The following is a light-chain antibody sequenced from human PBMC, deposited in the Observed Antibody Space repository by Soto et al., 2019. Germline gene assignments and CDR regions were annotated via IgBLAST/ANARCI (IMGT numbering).Light chain of an antibody. CDR1: RGHSSYA. CDR2: INSDGSH. J-gene: IGLJ2*01. CDR3: QTWVSGIEV. Sequence: QLVLTQSPSASASLGASVKLTCTLSRGHSSYAIAWHQQQPEKGPRYLMKINSDGSHSKGDGIPDRFSGSSSGAERYLTISSLQSEDEADYYCQTWVSGIEVFGGGTKVTVL. V-gene: IGLV4-69*01.